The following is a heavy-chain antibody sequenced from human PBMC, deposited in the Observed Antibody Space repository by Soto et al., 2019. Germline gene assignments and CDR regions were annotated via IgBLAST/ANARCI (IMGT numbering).Heavy chain of an antibody. CDR3: ARDLRGLDAFDI. Sequence: PGGSLRLSCAASGFTFSSFTMNWVSQAPGKGLEWVSSISSSTTFIYQADSVKGRFTISRDNAKNSLYLQMNSLRAEDTAVYYCARDLRGLDAFDIWGQGTVVTGSS. CDR1: GFTFSSFT. J-gene: IGHJ3*02. V-gene: IGHV3-21*01. CDR2: ISSSTTFI.